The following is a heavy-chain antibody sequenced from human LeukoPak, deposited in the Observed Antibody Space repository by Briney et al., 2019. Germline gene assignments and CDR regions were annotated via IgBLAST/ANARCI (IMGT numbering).Heavy chain of an antibody. CDR3: ARCLVARGGIDY. CDR1: GYSISSGYY. CDR2: IYHSGST. J-gene: IGHJ4*02. D-gene: IGHD5-12*01. V-gene: IGHV4-38-2*02. Sequence: PSETLSLTCTVSGYSISSGYYWGWVRPPPGKGLEWIGSIYHSGSTYYNPSLTSRVTISVDTSKNQFSLKLSSVTAADTAVYYCARCLVARGGIDYWGQGTLVTVSS.